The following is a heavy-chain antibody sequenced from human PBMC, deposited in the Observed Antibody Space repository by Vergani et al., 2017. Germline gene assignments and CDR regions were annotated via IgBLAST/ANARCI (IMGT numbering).Heavy chain of an antibody. CDR1: GFTFSNSA. Sequence: EVHLLESGGGLVQSGGSLRLSCAASGFTFSNSAVSWVRQAPGRGLAWVSSISGPGLSTYYADSVKGRFSISRDNSKNTVFLQMHSLRAEDTAVYYCARAPRTTPTVAWGWFDPWGQGTLVTVSS. CDR2: ISGPGLST. V-gene: IGHV3-23*01. CDR3: ARAPRTTPTVAWGWFDP. J-gene: IGHJ5*02. D-gene: IGHD4-23*01.